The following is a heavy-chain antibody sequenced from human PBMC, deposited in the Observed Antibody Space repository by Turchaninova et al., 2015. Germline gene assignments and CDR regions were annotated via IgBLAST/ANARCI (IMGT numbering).Heavy chain of an antibody. CDR3: AREVPSSSWSYFDY. V-gene: IGHV1-2*06. CDR2: INCHSGGT. D-gene: IGHD6-13*01. J-gene: IGHJ4*02. CDR1: GYTFTAYY. Sequence: QVQLVQSGAEVENPGASVKVSCKASGYTFTAYYMHWVRQAPGQGLAWRGRINCHSGGTNYARKFQGTGTMTRGTSISTAYMERRRLRSDDTAVDYCAREVPSSSWSYFDYWGQGTLVTVSS.